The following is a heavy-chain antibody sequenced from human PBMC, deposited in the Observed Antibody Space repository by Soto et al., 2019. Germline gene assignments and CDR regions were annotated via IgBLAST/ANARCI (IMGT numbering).Heavy chain of an antibody. CDR1: GFTFSSYA. V-gene: IGHV3-23*01. CDR2: ISGSGGST. J-gene: IGHJ6*02. D-gene: IGHD3-10*01. CDR3: AKYRFGEYFYYGMDV. Sequence: EVQLLESGGGLVQPGGSLRLSCAASGFTFSSYAMNWVRQAPGKGLEWVSGISGSGGSTYYADSVKGRFTISRDNSKNALYLQMNSLRAEDTAVYYCAKYRFGEYFYYGMDVWGQGTTVTVSS.